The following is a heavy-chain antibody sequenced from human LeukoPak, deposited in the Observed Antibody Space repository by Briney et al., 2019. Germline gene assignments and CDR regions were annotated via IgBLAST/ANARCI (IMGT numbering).Heavy chain of an antibody. V-gene: IGHV3-74*01. J-gene: IGHJ4*02. Sequence: GGSLRLSCAASGFPFSSYSMHWVRQAPGKGLVWVSRINSDGSSTSYADSVKGRFTISRDNAKNTLYLQMNSLRAEDTAVYYCARDFSGSYYHDYWGQGTLVTVSS. CDR1: GFPFSSYS. CDR3: ARDFSGSYYHDY. CDR2: INSDGSST. D-gene: IGHD1-26*01.